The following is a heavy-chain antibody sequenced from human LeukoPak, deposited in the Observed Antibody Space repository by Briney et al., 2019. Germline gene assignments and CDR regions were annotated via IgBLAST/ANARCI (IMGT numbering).Heavy chain of an antibody. CDR1: GFTFSSYG. V-gene: IGHV3-30*03. J-gene: IGHJ4*02. Sequence: GGSLRLSCAASGFTFSSYGMHWVRQVSGKGLEWVAAISDDGSNKYYADSVKGRFTISRDKPKNTLYLQMNSLRAEDTAVYYCARDRSGSWTIDYWGQGTLVTVSS. D-gene: IGHD3-10*01. CDR3: ARDRSGSWTIDY. CDR2: ISDDGSNK.